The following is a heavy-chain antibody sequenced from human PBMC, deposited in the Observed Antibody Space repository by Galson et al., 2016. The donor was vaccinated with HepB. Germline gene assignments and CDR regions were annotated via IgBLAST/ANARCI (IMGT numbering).Heavy chain of an antibody. J-gene: IGHJ4*02. CDR3: ARALSSSSSLYY. CDR1: GYTFTSYY. Sequence: SVKVSCKASGYTFTSYYMHWVRQAPGQGLEYMGIINPSGGSTTYAQKFQGRLTMTRDTSTSTVYMDLSSLTSEDTAVYYCARALSSSSSLYYWGQGTLVTVSS. CDR2: INPSGGST. V-gene: IGHV1-46*01. D-gene: IGHD6-6*01.